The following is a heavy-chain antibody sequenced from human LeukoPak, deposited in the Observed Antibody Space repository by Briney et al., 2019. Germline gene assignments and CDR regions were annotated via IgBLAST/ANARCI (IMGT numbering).Heavy chain of an antibody. Sequence: GGSLRLSCAASGFTFSNAWMSWVRQAPGKGLEWVGRIKSKTDGGTTDYAAPVKGRFTISRDDSKNTLYLQTNSLKTEDTAVYYCTTQLGSMVRGAKPFYYYYGMDVWGKGTTVTVSS. CDR1: GFTFSNAW. CDR2: IKSKTDGGTT. V-gene: IGHV3-15*01. D-gene: IGHD3-10*01. CDR3: TTQLGSMVRGAKPFYYYYGMDV. J-gene: IGHJ6*04.